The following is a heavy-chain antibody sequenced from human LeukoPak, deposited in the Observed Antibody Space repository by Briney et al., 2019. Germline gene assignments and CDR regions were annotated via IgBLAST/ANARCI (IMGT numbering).Heavy chain of an antibody. D-gene: IGHD2-2*02. CDR3: AKAPAVVPAAIDY. CDR2: ISGSGGST. Sequence: GGSLRLSCAASGFTFSSYAMSWVRQAPGKGLEWVSAISGSGGSTYYADSVKGRFTISRDKSKNTLYLQMNSLRAEDTAVYYCAKAPAVVPAAIDYWGQGTLVTVSS. CDR1: GFTFSSYA. J-gene: IGHJ4*02. V-gene: IGHV3-23*01.